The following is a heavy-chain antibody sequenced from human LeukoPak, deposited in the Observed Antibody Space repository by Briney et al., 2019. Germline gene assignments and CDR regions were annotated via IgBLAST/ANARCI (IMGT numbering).Heavy chain of an antibody. J-gene: IGHJ4*02. CDR1: GYSFTHYA. Sequence: GASVEVSCKTSGYSFTHYAISWVRQAPGQGLEWMGWISTYNGDTKYAQKLQGRFTMTSDTSTSTVYMELRSRTSDDTAVYYCARDPSNTSGWYIYFDFWGQGTLVTVSS. D-gene: IGHD6-19*01. V-gene: IGHV1-18*01. CDR2: ISTYNGDT. CDR3: ARDPSNTSGWYIYFDF.